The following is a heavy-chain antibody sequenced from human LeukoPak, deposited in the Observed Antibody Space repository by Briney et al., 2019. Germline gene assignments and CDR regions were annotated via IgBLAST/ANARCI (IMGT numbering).Heavy chain of an antibody. J-gene: IGHJ6*03. Sequence: GASVKVSCKASGYTFTGYYMHWVRQAPGQGLEWMGWINPNSGGTNYAQKFQGRVTTTRDTSISTAYMELRSLRSDDTAVYYCAREAVSTTGYYYFYYMDVWGKGTTITVSS. V-gene: IGHV1-2*02. CDR1: GYTFTGYY. D-gene: IGHD4-11*01. CDR2: INPNSGGT. CDR3: AREAVSTTGYYYFYYMDV.